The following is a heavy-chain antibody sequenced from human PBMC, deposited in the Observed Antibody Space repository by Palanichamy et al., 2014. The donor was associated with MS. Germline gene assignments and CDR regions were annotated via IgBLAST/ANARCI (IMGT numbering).Heavy chain of an antibody. CDR3: ARVLVGATEHDAFDI. D-gene: IGHD1-26*01. V-gene: IGHV3-64*01. CDR2: ISSNGGST. CDR1: GFTFSSYA. Sequence: EVQLVESGGGLVQPGGSLRLSCAASGFTFSSYAMHWVRQAPGKGLEYVSAISSNGGSTYYANSVKGRFTISRDNSKNTLYLQMGSLRAEDMAVYYCARVLVGATEHDAFDIWGQGTMVTVSS. J-gene: IGHJ3*02.